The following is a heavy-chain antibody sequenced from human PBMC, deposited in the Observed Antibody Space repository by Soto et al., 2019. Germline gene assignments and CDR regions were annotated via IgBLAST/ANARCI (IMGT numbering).Heavy chain of an antibody. CDR1: GFSFRDYD. CDR3: ARAYLGRLPRRADYYYAMDV. J-gene: IGHJ6*02. D-gene: IGHD1-26*01. CDR2: LGAARDP. Sequence: GGSLRLSCAASGFSFRDYDMHWVRQRKVKGLEWVSALGAARDPYYVGSVKGRFSVSRDNAQNSLFLQMNNLRVDDTAVYFCARAYLGRLPRRADYYYAMDVWGRGTTVTVSS. V-gene: IGHV3-13*05.